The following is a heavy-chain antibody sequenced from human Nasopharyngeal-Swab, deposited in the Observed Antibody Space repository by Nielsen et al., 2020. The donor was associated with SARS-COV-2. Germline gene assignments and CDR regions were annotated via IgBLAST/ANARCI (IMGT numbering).Heavy chain of an antibody. V-gene: IGHV3-20*01. CDR1: GFTFDDYG. J-gene: IGHJ3*02. CDR3: ARDKTRGGPDAFDI. CDR2: INWNGGST. Sequence: GESQKISRAASGFTFDDYGMSGGRQAPGKGLGWVSGINWNGGSTGYADSVKGRFTISRDNAKNSLYLQMNSLRAEDTALYHCARDKTRGGPDAFDIWGQGTMVTVSS. D-gene: IGHD2-15*01.